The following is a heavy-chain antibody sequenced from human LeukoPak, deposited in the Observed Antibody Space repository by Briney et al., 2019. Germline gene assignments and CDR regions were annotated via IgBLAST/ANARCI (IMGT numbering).Heavy chain of an antibody. CDR2: IYYSGST. CDR3: ARDTNDYGDYFDAFDI. Sequence: SETLSLTCTVSGGSISSSSYYWGWIRQPPGKGLEWIGSIYYSGSTYYNPSLKSRVTISVDTSKNQFSLKLSSVTAADTAVYYCARDTNDYGDYFDAFDIWGQGTMVTVSS. D-gene: IGHD4-17*01. V-gene: IGHV4-39*07. CDR1: GGSISSSSYY. J-gene: IGHJ3*02.